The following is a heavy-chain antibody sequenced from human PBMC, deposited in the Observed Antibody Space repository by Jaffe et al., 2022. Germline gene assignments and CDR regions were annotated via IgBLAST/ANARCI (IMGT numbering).Heavy chain of an antibody. CDR2: IRYDGSNK. CDR3: AKDMTDDYGDSRSPYGAFDI. V-gene: IGHV3-30*02. J-gene: IGHJ3*02. Sequence: QVQLVESGGGVVQPGGSLRLSCAASGFTFSSYGMHWVRQAPGKGLEWVAFIRYDGSNKYYADSVKGRFTISRDNSKNTLYLQMNSLRAEDTAVYYCAKDMTDDYGDSRSPYGAFDIWGQGTMVTVSS. D-gene: IGHD4-17*01. CDR1: GFTFSSYG.